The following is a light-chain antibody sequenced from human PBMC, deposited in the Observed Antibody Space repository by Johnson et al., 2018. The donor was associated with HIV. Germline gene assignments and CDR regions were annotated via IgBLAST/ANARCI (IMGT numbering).Light chain of an antibody. J-gene: IGLJ1*01. CDR3: GTWDTSLNSSDYV. CDR2: ENN. CDR1: SSNVGNNY. Sequence: HSVLTQPPSVSAAPGQKVTISCSGSSSNVGNNYVSWYQCLPGTAPKLLIFENNKRPSGIPDRFSGSKSGTSATLGITGLQTGAEAHYYCGTWDTSLNSSDYVFGTGTKVTVL. V-gene: IGLV1-51*02.